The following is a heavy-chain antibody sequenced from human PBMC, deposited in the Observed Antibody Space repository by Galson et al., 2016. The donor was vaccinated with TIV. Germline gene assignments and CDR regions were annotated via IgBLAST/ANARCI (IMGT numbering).Heavy chain of an antibody. CDR2: IIPILGLT. V-gene: IGHV1-69*04. CDR1: GGTFSNYA. D-gene: IGHD2-21*01. J-gene: IGHJ5*02. CDR3: ARALQDWWGSPDWFDP. Sequence: KVSCKASGGTFSNYAVSWVRQAPGQGLEWMGRIIPILGLTNYPQKFQGRVTITADESTTTAYMELSSLRSEDTAVYYCARALQDWWGSPDWFDPWGQGTLVTVSS.